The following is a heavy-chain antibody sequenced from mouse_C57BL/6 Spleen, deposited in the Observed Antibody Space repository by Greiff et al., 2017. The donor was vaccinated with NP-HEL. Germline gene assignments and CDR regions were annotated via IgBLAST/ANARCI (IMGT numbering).Heavy chain of an antibody. V-gene: IGHV1-81*01. J-gene: IGHJ3*01. D-gene: IGHD1-1*01. CDR3: ANYYGSSPDWFAY. Sequence: VMLVESGAELARPGASVKLSCKASGYTFTSYGISWVKQRTGQGLEWIGEIYPRSGNTYYNEKFKGKATLTADKSSSTAYMELRSLTSEDSAVYFCANYYGSSPDWFAYWGQGTLVTVSA. CDR1: GYTFTSYG. CDR2: IYPRSGNT.